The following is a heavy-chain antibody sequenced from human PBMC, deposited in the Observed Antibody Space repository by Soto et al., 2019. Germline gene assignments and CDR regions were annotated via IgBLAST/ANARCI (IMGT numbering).Heavy chain of an antibody. Sequence: QVQLQESGPGLVKPSQTLSLTCTVSGGSISSGGYYWSWIRQHPGKGLEWIGYIYYSGSTCYNPSLKSRVTISVDTSKNQFSLKLSSVTAADTAVYYCARDSGSGSPVDYWGQGTLVTVSS. CDR2: IYYSGST. J-gene: IGHJ4*02. CDR1: GGSISSGGYY. V-gene: IGHV4-31*03. CDR3: ARDSGSGSPVDY. D-gene: IGHD3-10*01.